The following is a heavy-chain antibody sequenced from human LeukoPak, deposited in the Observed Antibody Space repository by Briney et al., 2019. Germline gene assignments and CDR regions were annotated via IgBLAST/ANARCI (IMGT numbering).Heavy chain of an antibody. Sequence: GGSLRLSCASSRFTFSSYGMQCVRQAPGKAREGVAVVCSGGSNKYYADSVRGRFTLSRDNSKDTLYLQMNSLRVEDTDVYYCASDYGRGRVGNAVSSFDFWGQGTLVTVCS. CDR1: RFTFSSYG. J-gene: IGHJ4*02. CDR2: VCSGGSNK. V-gene: IGHV3-33*01. CDR3: ASDYGRGRVGNAVSSFDF. D-gene: IGHD4-17*01.